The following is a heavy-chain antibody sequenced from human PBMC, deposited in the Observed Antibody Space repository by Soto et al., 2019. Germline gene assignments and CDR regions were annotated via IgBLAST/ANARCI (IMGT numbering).Heavy chain of an antibody. J-gene: IGHJ4*02. CDR1: GFSLTTFQLG. CDR2: VYWNGDK. V-gene: IGHV2-5*01. D-gene: IGHD3-3*01. CDR3: GHRSDSFDFWGNDY. Sequence: QITLKESGPALVKPTQTLTLTCTFSGFSLTTFQLGVTWIRQSPGKAPEWLALVYWNGDKRYSPSLRDRLTITKDTFRNQVVLTMTNMDPVDTATYYCGHRSDSFDFWGNDYWGQGILVTVSS.